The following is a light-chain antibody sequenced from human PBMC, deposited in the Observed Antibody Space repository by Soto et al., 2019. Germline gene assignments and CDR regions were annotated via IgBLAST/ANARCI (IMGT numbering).Light chain of an antibody. Sequence: EIVMTQSPATLSVSPGERATLSCRASQSISRNLAWYQQKPGQAPRLLIYAASTRATGLPARFSGSGSGIEFTLTISSLQSEDFAVYSCQQYNNWPLTFGQGTKVEVK. CDR3: QQYNNWPLT. V-gene: IGKV3-15*01. CDR1: QSISRN. J-gene: IGKJ1*01. CDR2: AAS.